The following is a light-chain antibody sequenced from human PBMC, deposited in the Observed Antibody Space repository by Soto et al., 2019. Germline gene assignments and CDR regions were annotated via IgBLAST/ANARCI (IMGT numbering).Light chain of an antibody. Sequence: EIVLTQSPATLSSFPGDRVTLSCRASQYINTRLAWYQHRPGQAPRLLIYQPSIRAARIPARFSASGSGTDFTLTISDVQPEDFALYYCHQRQSWPRTFGQGTKVDIK. CDR1: QYINTR. J-gene: IGKJ1*01. CDR2: QPS. CDR3: HQRQSWPRT. V-gene: IGKV3-11*01.